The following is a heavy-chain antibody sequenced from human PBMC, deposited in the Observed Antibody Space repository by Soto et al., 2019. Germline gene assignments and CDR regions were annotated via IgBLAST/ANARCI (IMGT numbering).Heavy chain of an antibody. CDR3: ASHLRPTNGGGGYFDY. Sequence: QLQLQESGPGLVKPSETLSLTCFVSGGSISSNNYYWGWIRQPPGKGLEWIGSMSYSRSTYYNPSLKSRVTISEDTSKNQFSLKLTSVTAADTAVYYCASHLRPTNGGGGYFDYWGQGPLVTVSS. V-gene: IGHV4-39*01. CDR1: GGSISSNNYY. J-gene: IGHJ4*02. CDR2: MSYSRST. D-gene: IGHD3-16*01.